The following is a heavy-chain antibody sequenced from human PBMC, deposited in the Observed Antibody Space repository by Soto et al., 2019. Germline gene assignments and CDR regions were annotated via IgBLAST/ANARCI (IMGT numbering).Heavy chain of an antibody. V-gene: IGHV3-23*01. J-gene: IGHJ4*02. CDR3: AKDVSVAITPYFHS. CDR2: ISASAGTT. CDR1: GFTFTDHA. Sequence: EVQLLESGGALVQPGGSLRLSCEAFGFTFTDHAMGWVRQAPGKGLEWVSLISASAGTTYYSDSVRGQFTVSRQHAKMTVYLQMNRLRAADTALYCCAKDVSVAITPYFHSWGQVSQVTVSS. D-gene: IGHD3-10*01.